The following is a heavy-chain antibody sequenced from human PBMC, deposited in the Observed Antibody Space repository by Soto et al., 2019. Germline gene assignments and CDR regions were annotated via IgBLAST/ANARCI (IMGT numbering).Heavy chain of an antibody. Sequence: EVQLVESGGGLDKPGGSLRLSCAASGFTFSSYSMNWVRQAPGKGLEWVSSISSSSSYIYYADSVKGRFTISRDNAKNSLYLQMNSLRAEDTAVYYCARDISRGIAAAVEYYYYGMDVWGQGTTVTVSS. J-gene: IGHJ6*02. D-gene: IGHD6-13*01. V-gene: IGHV3-21*01. CDR2: ISSSSSYI. CDR1: GFTFSSYS. CDR3: ARDISRGIAAAVEYYYYGMDV.